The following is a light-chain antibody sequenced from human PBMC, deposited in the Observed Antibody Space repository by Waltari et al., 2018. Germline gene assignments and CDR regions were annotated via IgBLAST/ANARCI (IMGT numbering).Light chain of an antibody. CDR3: QQYNNWPLT. Sequence: EIVMTQSPATLSVSPGERATLSCRASPSVSSNLAWYQQKPGQAPRLLIYGASTRANGIPARFSGGGSGTEFTLTISSLQSEDFTVYYCQQYNNWPLTFGGGTKVEIK. CDR1: PSVSSN. J-gene: IGKJ4*01. CDR2: GAS. V-gene: IGKV3-15*01.